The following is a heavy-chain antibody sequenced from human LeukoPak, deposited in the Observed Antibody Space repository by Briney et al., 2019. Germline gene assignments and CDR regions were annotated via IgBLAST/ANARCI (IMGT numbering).Heavy chain of an antibody. D-gene: IGHD4-17*01. Sequence: GGSLRLSCAASGFTFSSYGMHWVRQAPGKGLEWVAVISYDGSNKYYADSVKGRFTISRDNSKNTLYLQMNSLRAEDTAVYYCARDRATVTSSYFDYWGQGTLVTVSS. CDR3: ARDRATVTSSYFDY. J-gene: IGHJ4*02. V-gene: IGHV3-30*03. CDR2: ISYDGSNK. CDR1: GFTFSSYG.